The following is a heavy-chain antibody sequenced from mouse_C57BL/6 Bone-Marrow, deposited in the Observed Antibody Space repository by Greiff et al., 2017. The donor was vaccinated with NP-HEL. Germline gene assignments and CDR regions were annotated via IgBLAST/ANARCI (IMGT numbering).Heavy chain of an antibody. J-gene: IGHJ4*01. D-gene: IGHD1-1*01. Sequence: EVKLVESGGGLVKPGGSLKLSCAASGFTFSSYAMSWVRQTPEKRLEWVATISDVGSYTYYPDNVKGRFSISRDNAKHNLYLQMSHLKSEETAMSVCARPTVVPLDYWGQGTSVTVSS. CDR3: ARPTVVPLDY. V-gene: IGHV5-4*03. CDR1: GFTFSSYA. CDR2: ISDVGSYT.